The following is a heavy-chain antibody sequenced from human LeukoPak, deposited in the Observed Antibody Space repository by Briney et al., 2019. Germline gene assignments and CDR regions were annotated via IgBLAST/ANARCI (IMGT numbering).Heavy chain of an antibody. V-gene: IGHV4-59*01. J-gene: IGHJ4*02. CDR3: AREATRGTNFDY. CDR2: IYCSGSN. CDR1: GGSISSYY. Sequence: SETLSLTCTVSGGSISSYYWSWIRQPPGKGLEWIGYIYCSGSNNYNPSLKSRVTISVDTSKNQFSLKLSSVTAADTAVYYCAREATRGTNFDYCGQGTLVTVSS. D-gene: IGHD1-26*01.